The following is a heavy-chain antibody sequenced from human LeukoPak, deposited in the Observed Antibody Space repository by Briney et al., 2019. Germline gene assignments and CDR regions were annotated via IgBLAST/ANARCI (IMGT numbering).Heavy chain of an antibody. V-gene: IGHV1-2*02. CDR3: ARDRVEANWNYVLGDTYNWFDP. Sequence: ASVKVSCKASGYTFTGHYMNWVRQAPGQGLEWMGWINSNSGGTNYAQKFQGRVTMTRDTSISTAYMELSRLRSDDTAVYYCARDRVEANWNYVLGDTYNWFDPWGQGTLVTVSS. D-gene: IGHD1-7*01. J-gene: IGHJ5*02. CDR1: GYTFTGHY. CDR2: INSNSGGT.